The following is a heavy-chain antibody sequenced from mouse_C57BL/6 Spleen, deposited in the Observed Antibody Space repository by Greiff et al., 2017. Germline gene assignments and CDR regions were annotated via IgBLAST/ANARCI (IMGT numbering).Heavy chain of an antibody. V-gene: IGHV1-81*01. J-gene: IGHJ3*01. CDR1: GYTFTSYG. CDR2: IYPRSGNT. Sequence: QVQLQQPGAELARPGASVKLSCKASGYTFTSYGISWVKQRPGQGLEWIGDIYPRSGNTYYNEKFKGKATLTADKSSSTAYMELRSLASEASAVYFCARPGSGFAYWGQGTLVTVSA. CDR3: ARPGSGFAY. D-gene: IGHD4-1*01.